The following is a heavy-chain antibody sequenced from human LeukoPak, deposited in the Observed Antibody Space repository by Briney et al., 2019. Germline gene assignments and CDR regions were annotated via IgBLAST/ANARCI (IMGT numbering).Heavy chain of an antibody. D-gene: IGHD2-2*02. J-gene: IGHJ4*02. CDR1: GFTFDDYA. Sequence: PGGSLRLSCAASGFTFDDYAMHWVRQAPGKGLEWVSAISGSGGSTYYADSVKGRFTISRDNSKNTLYLQMNSLRAEDTAVYYCAKQLLYIVYYFDYWGQGTLVTVSS. V-gene: IGHV3-23*01. CDR3: AKQLLYIVYYFDY. CDR2: ISGSGGST.